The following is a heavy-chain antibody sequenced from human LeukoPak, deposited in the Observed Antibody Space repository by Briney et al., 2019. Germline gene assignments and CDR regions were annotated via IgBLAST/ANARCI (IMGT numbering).Heavy chain of an antibody. J-gene: IGHJ6*03. CDR3: ARATYDILTGGTNYYYYYYMDV. V-gene: IGHV1-18*01. CDR2: ISAYNGNT. D-gene: IGHD3-9*01. Sequence: ASVKVSCKASRYIFTSYGISWVRQAPGQGLEWMGWISAYNGNTNYAQKVQGRVTMTTDTSTSTAYMELRSLRSDDTAVYYCARATYDILTGGTNYYYYYYMDVWGKGTTVTISS. CDR1: RYIFTSYG.